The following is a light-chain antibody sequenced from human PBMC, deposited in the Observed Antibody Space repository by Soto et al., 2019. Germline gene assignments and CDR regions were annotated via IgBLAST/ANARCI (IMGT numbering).Light chain of an antibody. J-gene: IGLJ1*01. CDR3: CSYAGSYTFYV. CDR2: SNK. CDR1: YSNIGSNT. Sequence: QSVLTQPPSASGTPGQRVTISCSGSYSNIGSNTVNWYQQLPGKAPKLLIYSNKERPSGVPDRFSGSRSGTSASLAISGLQSEDEAEYYCCSYAGSYTFYVFGTGTKLTVL. V-gene: IGLV1-44*01.